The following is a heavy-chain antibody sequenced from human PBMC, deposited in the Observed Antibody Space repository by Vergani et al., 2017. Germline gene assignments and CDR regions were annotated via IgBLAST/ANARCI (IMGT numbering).Heavy chain of an antibody. CDR3: AREGDHDDGDYAIFYYMDV. CDR1: GYTFTGYY. Sequence: QVQLVQSGAEVKKPGASVKVSCTASGYTFTGYYMHWVRQAPGQGLEWMGWINPNSGGTNYAQKFQGRVTMTRDTSISTAYMELSRLRSDDTAVYYFAREGDHDDGDYAIFYYMDVWGKGTTVTVSS. V-gene: IGHV1-2*02. J-gene: IGHJ6*03. CDR2: INPNSGGT. D-gene: IGHD4-17*01.